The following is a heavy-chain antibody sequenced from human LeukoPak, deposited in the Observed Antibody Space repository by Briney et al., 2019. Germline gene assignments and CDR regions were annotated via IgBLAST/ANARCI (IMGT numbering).Heavy chain of an antibody. Sequence: GGSLRLSCAASGFTFSSYTMSWVRQAPGKGLEWVSGLSGSGITTYYADSVMGRFTISRDNSKNTLYLQMNSLRAEDTAVYYCAKGEYSSGWSSLDYWGQGTLVTVSS. CDR1: GFTFSSYT. J-gene: IGHJ4*02. CDR3: AKGEYSSGWSSLDY. CDR2: LSGSGITT. V-gene: IGHV3-23*01. D-gene: IGHD6-19*01.